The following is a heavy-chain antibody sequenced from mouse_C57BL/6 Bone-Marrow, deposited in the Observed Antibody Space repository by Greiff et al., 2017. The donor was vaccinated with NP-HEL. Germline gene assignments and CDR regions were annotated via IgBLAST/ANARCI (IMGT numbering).Heavy chain of an antibody. V-gene: IGHV5-12*01. CDR1: GFTFSDYY. CDR3: ARQGYYDYDGAWFAY. D-gene: IGHD2-4*01. Sequence: DVMLVESGGGLVQPGGSLKLSCAASGFTFSDYYMYWVRQTPEKRLEWVAYISNGGGSTYYPDTVKGRFTISRDNAKNTLYLQMSRLKSEDTAMYYCARQGYYDYDGAWFAYWGQGTLVTVSA. CDR2: ISNGGGST. J-gene: IGHJ3*01.